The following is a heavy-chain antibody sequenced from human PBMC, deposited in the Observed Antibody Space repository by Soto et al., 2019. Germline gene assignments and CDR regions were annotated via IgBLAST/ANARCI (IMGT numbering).Heavy chain of an antibody. V-gene: IGHV3-11*06. D-gene: IGHD2-21*01. Sequence: QVHLVESGGGLVKPGGSLRLSCATSGFPFNDYYMTWIRQAPGKGLEWLSHISPKSTFRNYADSVKGRFTISRDNTESSLFLQMNSLGVDDTAVYSCVRGGGGGLFEHWGQGVLFTVSS. CDR3: VRGGGGGLFEH. J-gene: IGHJ4*02. CDR1: GFPFNDYY. CDR2: ISPKSTFR.